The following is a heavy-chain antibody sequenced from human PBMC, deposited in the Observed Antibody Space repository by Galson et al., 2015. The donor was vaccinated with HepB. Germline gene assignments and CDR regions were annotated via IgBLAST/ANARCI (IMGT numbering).Heavy chain of an antibody. V-gene: IGHV3-74*01. Sequence: LRLSCAASGFTFSNYWMNWVRQAPGKGPVWVSHINVDGTITRYADSVKGRFTISRDNAKDTLNLQMDSLRDDDTAIYYCVRSNSGGYWGQGTLVAVSS. CDR1: GFTFSNYW. CDR3: VRSNSGGY. D-gene: IGHD2-15*01. CDR2: INVDGTIT. J-gene: IGHJ4*02.